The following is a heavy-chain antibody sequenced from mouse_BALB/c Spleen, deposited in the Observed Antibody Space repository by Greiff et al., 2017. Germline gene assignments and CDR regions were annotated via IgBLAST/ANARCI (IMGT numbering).Heavy chain of an antibody. CDR3: AREDYYGSSWFAY. CDR2: INPSSGYT. D-gene: IGHD1-1*01. Sequence: VQLQQSGAELARPGASVKMSCKASGYTFTSYTMHWVKRRPGQGLEWIGYINPSSGYTNYNQKFKDKATLTADKSSSTAYMQLSSLTSEDSAVYYCAREDYYGSSWFAYWGQGTLVTVSA. J-gene: IGHJ3*01. V-gene: IGHV1-4*01. CDR1: GYTFTSYT.